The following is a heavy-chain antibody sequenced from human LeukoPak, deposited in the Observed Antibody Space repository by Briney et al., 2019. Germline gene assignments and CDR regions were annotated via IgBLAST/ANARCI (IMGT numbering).Heavy chain of an antibody. CDR2: IYYGGST. V-gene: IGHV4-39*07. Sequence: TPSETLSLTCTVSGGSISSSSYYWGWIRQPPGKGLEWIGSIYYGGSTYYNPSLKSRVTISVDTSKNQFSLKLSSVTAADTAVYYCARDDGFGEQFDYWGQGTLVTVSS. CDR1: GGSISSSSYY. J-gene: IGHJ4*02. CDR3: ARDDGFGEQFDY. D-gene: IGHD3-10*01.